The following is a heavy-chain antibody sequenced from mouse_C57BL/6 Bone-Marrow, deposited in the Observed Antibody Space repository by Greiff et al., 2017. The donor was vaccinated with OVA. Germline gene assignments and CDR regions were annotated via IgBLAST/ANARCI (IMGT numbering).Heavy chain of an antibody. V-gene: IGHV1-18*01. J-gene: IGHJ2*01. CDR3: ARSIYDGSLFDY. CDR2: INPNNGGT. CDR1: GYTFTDYN. Sequence: EVQLQQSGPELVKPGASVKIPCKASGYTFTDYNMDWVKQSHGKSLEWIGDINPNNGGTIYNQKFKGKATLTVDKSSSTAYMELRSLTSEDTAVYYCARSIYDGSLFDYWGQGTTLTVSS. D-gene: IGHD2-3*01.